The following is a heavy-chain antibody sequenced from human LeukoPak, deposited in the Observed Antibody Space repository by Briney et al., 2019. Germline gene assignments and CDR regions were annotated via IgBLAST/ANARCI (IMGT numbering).Heavy chain of an antibody. J-gene: IGHJ4*02. CDR1: GFTFGSYS. CDR2: ISSGSNYI. Sequence: GGSLILSCAASGFTFGSYSMYWVRRAPGKGLEWVSFISSGSNYIYYIDSVKGRFTTSRDNAKNSLYLQMNSLRVEDTAIYYCARVGCSGGTCYDYWGQGTLVTVSS. V-gene: IGHV3-21*01. D-gene: IGHD2-15*01. CDR3: ARVGCSGGTCYDY.